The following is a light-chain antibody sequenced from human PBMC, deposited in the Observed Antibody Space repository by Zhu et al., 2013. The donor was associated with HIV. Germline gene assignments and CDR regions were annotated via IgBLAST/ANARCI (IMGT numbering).Light chain of an antibody. V-gene: IGKV3-11*01. J-gene: IGKJ5*01. CDR2: DTS. CDR1: HSVSSY. CDR3: QQYSSSPVT. Sequence: DIVLTQSPVTLSLSPGERATLSCRASHSVSSYLAWYQQKPGRAPRLLIYDTSNRAAGIPARFSGSGAGTDFTLTISSLEPEDFAVYYCQQYSSSPVTFGQGTRLEIK.